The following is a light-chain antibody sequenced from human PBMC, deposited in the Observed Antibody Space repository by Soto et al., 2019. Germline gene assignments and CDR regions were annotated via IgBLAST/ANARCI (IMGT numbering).Light chain of an antibody. CDR1: QSISSY. J-gene: IGKJ2*01. CDR2: AAS. V-gene: IGKV1-39*01. CDR3: QQSYSTPQHT. Sequence: DIQMTQSPSSLSASVGDRVTITCRASQSISSYLNWYQQKPGKAPKLLIYAASSLQSGVPSRFSGSGSVTDFTLTISSLQPEDFATYYCQQSYSTPQHTCGQGTKLEIK.